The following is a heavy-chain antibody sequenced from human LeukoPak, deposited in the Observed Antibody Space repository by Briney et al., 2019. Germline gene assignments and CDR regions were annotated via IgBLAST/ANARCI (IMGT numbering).Heavy chain of an antibody. V-gene: IGHV1-18*04. J-gene: IGHJ3*02. CDR3: ARVTIVVPARHALDI. CDR1: GYTFTSYG. D-gene: IGHD2-2*01. Sequence: GASVKVSCKASGYTFTSYGISWVRQAPGQGLEWMGWINAYNGNTNYAQKLQGRVTMTTDTSTSTAYMELRSLRSDDTAVYYCARVTIVVPARHALDIWGQGTMVTVSS. CDR2: INAYNGNT.